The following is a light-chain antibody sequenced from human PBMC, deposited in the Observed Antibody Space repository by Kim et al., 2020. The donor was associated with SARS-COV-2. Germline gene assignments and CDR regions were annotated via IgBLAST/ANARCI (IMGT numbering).Light chain of an antibody. Sequence: QSALSQPASVSGSPGQSITISCTGTDSDIAAYNYVSWYQQHPDKAPKLLIYDVNKRPSGVSARFSGFKSGNTASLIISGLLPEDEADYYCNSYTTSSTLVFGGGTTLTVL. V-gene: IGLV2-14*03. J-gene: IGLJ2*01. CDR1: DSDIAAYNY. CDR3: NSYTTSSTLV. CDR2: DVN.